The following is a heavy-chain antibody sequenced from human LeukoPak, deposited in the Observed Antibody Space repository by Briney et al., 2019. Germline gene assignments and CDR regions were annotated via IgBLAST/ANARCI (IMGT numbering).Heavy chain of an antibody. CDR3: TTVWNCGGDCSDAFDI. CDR1: GFSFRNAW. D-gene: IGHD2-21*02. Sequence: PGGSLRLSCAASGFSFRNAWMSWVRQAPGKGLEWVGRIKSKTDGGTTDYAAPVKGRFTISRDYSKNTLYLQMNSLKTEDTAMYYCTTVWNCGGDCSDAFDISGQGKMVTVSS. CDR2: IKSKTDGGTT. V-gene: IGHV3-15*01. J-gene: IGHJ3*02.